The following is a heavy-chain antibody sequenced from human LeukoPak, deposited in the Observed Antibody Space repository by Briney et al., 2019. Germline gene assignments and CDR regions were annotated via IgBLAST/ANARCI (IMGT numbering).Heavy chain of an antibody. CDR3: ARDLIAVAGTFWFDP. V-gene: IGHV4-61*02. Sequence: SETLSLTSTVSGGSISSGSYYWSWIRQPAGKGLEWIGRIYTSGSTNYNPSLKSRVTISVDTSKNQFSLKLSSVTAADTAVYYCARDLIAVAGTFWFDPWGQGTLVTVSS. D-gene: IGHD6-19*01. CDR1: GGSISSGSYY. CDR2: IYTSGST. J-gene: IGHJ5*02.